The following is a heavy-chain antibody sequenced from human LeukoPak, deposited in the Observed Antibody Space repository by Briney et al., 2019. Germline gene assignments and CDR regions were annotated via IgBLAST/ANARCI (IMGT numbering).Heavy chain of an antibody. V-gene: IGHV3-53*01. D-gene: IGHD3-22*01. CDR1: GFTVSSNY. CDR2: IYSGGST. CDR3: ASCPYYDSSGYYYNYYYYYYMDV. J-gene: IGHJ6*03. Sequence: GGSLRLSCAASGFTVSSNYMSWVRQAPGKGLEWVSVIYSGGSTYYADSVKGRFTISRDNSKNTLYLQMNSLRAEDTAVYYCASCPYYDSSGYYYNYYYYYYMDVWGKGTTVTISS.